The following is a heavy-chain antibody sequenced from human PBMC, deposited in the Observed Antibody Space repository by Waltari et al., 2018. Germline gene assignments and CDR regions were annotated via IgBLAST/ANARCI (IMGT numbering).Heavy chain of an antibody. J-gene: IGHJ4*02. CDR2: ISGSGGST. Sequence: EVQLLESGGGLVQPGGSLRLSCAASGFTFSNYAMSWVRQAPGKGLEWVSAISGSGGSTDYADSVKGRFTISRDNAKNTLYLQMNSLRAEDRAVYYCAKSTGSGWDYWGQGTLVTVSS. CDR3: AKSTGSGWDY. V-gene: IGHV3-23*01. CDR1: GFTFSNYA. D-gene: IGHD6-19*01.